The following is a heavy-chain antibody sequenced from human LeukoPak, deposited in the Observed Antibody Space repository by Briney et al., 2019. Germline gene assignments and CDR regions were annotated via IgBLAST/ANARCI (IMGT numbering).Heavy chain of an antibody. CDR2: IYYSRST. J-gene: IGHJ4*02. CDR3: ARDGYNSGYFDY. Sequence: SQTLSLTCTVSGASISSGGYYWNWIRQPPGKGLEWIGYIYYSRSTSYRPALKSRLTISVDTSKNPVSLKLSSVIAADTAVYYCARDGYNSGYFDYWGQGTLVTVSS. V-gene: IGHV4-30-4*01. D-gene: IGHD5-24*01. CDR1: GASISSGGYY.